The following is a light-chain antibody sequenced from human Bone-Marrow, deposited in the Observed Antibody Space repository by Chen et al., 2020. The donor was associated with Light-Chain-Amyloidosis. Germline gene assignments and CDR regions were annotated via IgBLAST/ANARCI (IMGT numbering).Light chain of an antibody. CDR1: DLPTKY. CDR3: QSADSSGTYGVI. Sequence: SYELTQPPSVSVSPGQTARITCSGDDLPTKYAYWYQQKPGQAPVLVIHRDTERPSGISERFSGSSSGTTATSTISGVEAEDEADYHCQSADSSGTYGVIFGGGTKLTVL. V-gene: IGLV3-25*03. J-gene: IGLJ2*01. CDR2: RDT.